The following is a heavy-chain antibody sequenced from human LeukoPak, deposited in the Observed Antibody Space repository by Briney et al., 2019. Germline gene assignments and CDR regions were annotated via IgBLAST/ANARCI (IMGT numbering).Heavy chain of an antibody. J-gene: IGHJ4*02. D-gene: IGHD6-13*01. V-gene: IGHV4-34*01. CDR3: AGGYSSPPPDY. CDR1: GGSFSGYY. Sequence: SETLSLTCAVYGGSFSGYYWSWIRQPPGKGLEWIGEINHSGSTNYNPSLKSRVTISVDASKNQFSLKLSSVTAADTAVYCCAGGYSSPPPDYGGQGTLVTVP. CDR2: INHSGST.